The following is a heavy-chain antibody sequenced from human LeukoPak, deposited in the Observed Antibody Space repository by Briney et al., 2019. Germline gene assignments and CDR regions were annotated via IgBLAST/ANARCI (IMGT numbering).Heavy chain of an antibody. CDR2: ISAYNGNT. V-gene: IGHV1-18*01. CDR3: AWEAIAAAEGAFDI. CDR1: GYTFTSYG. J-gene: IGHJ3*02. Sequence: RRASVKVSCKASGYTFTSYGISWVRQAPGQGLEWMGWISAYNGNTNYAQKLQGRVTMTTDTSTSTAYMELRSLRSDDTAVYYCAWEAIAAAEGAFDIWGQGTMVTVSS. D-gene: IGHD6-13*01.